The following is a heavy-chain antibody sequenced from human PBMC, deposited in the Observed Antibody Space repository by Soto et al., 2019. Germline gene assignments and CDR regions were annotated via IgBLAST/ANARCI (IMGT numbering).Heavy chain of an antibody. CDR3: ARAPGGPGIAEY. Sequence: ASVKVSCKASGYTFTSYYISWVRQAPGQGLEWMGWISGYNGNTNYAQKLQGRVTMTTDTSTSTAYMELRSLRSDDTAVYYCARAPGGPGIAEYWGQGTLVTVSS. D-gene: IGHD6-13*01. CDR1: GYTFTSYY. J-gene: IGHJ4*02. CDR2: ISGYNGNT. V-gene: IGHV1-18*01.